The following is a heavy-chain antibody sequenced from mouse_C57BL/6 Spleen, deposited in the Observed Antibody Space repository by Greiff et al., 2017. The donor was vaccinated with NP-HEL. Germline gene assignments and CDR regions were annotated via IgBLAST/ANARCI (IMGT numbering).Heavy chain of an antibody. V-gene: IGHV1-55*01. CDR2: IYPGSGST. CDR3: ARQATTVVATDAMDY. D-gene: IGHD1-1*01. CDR1: GYTFTSYW. J-gene: IGHJ4*01. Sequence: QVQLKQPGAELVKPGASVKMSCKASGYTFTSYWITWVKQRPGQGLEWIGDIYPGSGSTNYNEKFKSKATLTVDTSSSTAYMQLSSLTSEDSAVYYCARQATTVVATDAMDYWGQGTSVTVSS.